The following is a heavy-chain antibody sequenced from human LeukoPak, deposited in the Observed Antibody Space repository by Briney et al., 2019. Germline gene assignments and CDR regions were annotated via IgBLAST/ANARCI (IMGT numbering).Heavy chain of an antibody. V-gene: IGHV4-34*01. J-gene: IGHJ4*02. Sequence: SETLSLTCAVYGGSFSGYYWSWIRQPPGKGLERIGEINHSGSTNYNPSLKSRVTISVDTSKNQFSLKLSSVTAADTAVYYCARGKQWLTRSDYWGQGTLVTVSS. CDR1: GGSFSGYY. CDR3: ARGKQWLTRSDY. CDR2: INHSGST. D-gene: IGHD6-19*01.